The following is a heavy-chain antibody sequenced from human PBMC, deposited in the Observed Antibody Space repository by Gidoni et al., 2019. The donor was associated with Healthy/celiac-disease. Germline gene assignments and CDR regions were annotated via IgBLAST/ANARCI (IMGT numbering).Heavy chain of an antibody. Sequence: QVQLQASGPGLVKPSETLSLTCTVSGGSISSYYWSWIRQPPGKGLEWIGYIYYSGSTNYNPSLKSRVTISVDTSKNQFSLKLSSVTAADTAVYYCARMDDYYYGMDVWGQGTTVTVSS. V-gene: IGHV4-59*01. D-gene: IGHD2-2*03. J-gene: IGHJ6*02. CDR3: ARMDDYYYGMDV. CDR2: IYYSGST. CDR1: GGSISSYY.